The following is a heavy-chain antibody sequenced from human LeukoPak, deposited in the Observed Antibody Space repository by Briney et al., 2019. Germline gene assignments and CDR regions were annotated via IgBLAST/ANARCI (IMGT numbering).Heavy chain of an antibody. D-gene: IGHD6-13*01. CDR1: GGSISSFY. Sequence: SQTLSLTCSVSGGSISSFYCSWIRQPPGKGLEWIGYIYYSGSTNYNPSLKSRVTISVDTSKNQFSLKLSSVTAADTAVYYCARSSAAGRGSGFDPWGQGTLVTVSS. V-gene: IGHV4-59*01. CDR2: IYYSGST. J-gene: IGHJ5*02. CDR3: ARSSAAGRGSGFDP.